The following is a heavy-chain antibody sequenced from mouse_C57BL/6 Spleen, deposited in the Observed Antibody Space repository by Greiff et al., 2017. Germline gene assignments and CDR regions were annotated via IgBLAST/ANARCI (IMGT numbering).Heavy chain of an antibody. J-gene: IGHJ1*03. CDR1: GYAFSSSW. V-gene: IGHV1-82*01. CDR2: IYPGDGDT. D-gene: IGHD2-4*01. Sequence: QVQLQQSGPELVKPGASVKISCKASGYAFSSSWMNWVKQRPGKGLEWIGRIYPGDGDTNYNGKFKGKATLTADKSSSTAYMQLSSLTSEDSAVYFCASPLHYDYGWYFDVWGTGTTVTVSS. CDR3: ASPLHYDYGWYFDV.